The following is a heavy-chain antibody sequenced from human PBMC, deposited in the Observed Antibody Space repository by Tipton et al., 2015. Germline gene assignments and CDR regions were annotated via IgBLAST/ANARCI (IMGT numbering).Heavy chain of an antibody. V-gene: IGHV3-74*01. CDR3: ARDLNGDYVRAFDI. CDR2: INSDGSST. CDR1: GFTFSDYW. D-gene: IGHD4-17*01. Sequence: SLRLSCVASGFTFSDYWMHWVRQVPGKGLVWVSRINSDGSSTSYADSVKGRFTISRDNARNTVYLQMNSLKAEDTAVYYCARDLNGDYVRAFDIWSQGTMVTVSS. J-gene: IGHJ3*02.